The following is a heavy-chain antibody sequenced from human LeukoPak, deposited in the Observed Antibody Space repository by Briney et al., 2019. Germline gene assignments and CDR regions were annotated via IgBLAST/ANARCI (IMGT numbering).Heavy chain of an antibody. D-gene: IGHD6-13*01. J-gene: IGHJ4*02. V-gene: IGHV3-23*01. CDR1: GFTFSSYA. CDR2: MSYSGSST. CDR3: ASKQHLEY. Sequence: GSLRLSCAASGFTFSSYAMNWVRQAPGKGLEWVSAMSYSGSSTYYADSVKGRFTISRDNAKNSLYLQMNSLRAEDTAVYYCASKQHLEYWGQGTLVTVSS.